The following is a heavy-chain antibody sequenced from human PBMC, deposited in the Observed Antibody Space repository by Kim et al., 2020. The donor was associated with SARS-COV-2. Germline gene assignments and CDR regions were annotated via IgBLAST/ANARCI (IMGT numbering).Heavy chain of an antibody. Sequence: SPSFQGNVTISADKSISTAYLQWSSLKASDTAMYYCASEYNWNDLDWFDPWGQGTLVTVSS. D-gene: IGHD1-20*01. V-gene: IGHV5-10-1*01. CDR3: ASEYNWNDLDWFDP. J-gene: IGHJ5*02.